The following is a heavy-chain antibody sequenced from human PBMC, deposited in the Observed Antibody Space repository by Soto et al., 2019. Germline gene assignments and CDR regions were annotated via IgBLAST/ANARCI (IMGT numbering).Heavy chain of an antibody. Sequence: GGSLRLSCAASGFTFSSYAMSWVRQAPGKGLEWVSVIYSGGSTYYADSVKGRFTISRDNSKNTLYLQMNSLRAEDTAVYYCARDSRQWLVPSWSYYYYMDVWGKGTTVTVSS. CDR1: GFTFSSYA. CDR3: ARDSRQWLVPSWSYYYYMDV. J-gene: IGHJ6*03. V-gene: IGHV3-66*01. CDR2: IYSGGST. D-gene: IGHD6-19*01.